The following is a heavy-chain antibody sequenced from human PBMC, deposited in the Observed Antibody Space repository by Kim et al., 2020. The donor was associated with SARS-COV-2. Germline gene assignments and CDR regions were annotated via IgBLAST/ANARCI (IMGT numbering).Heavy chain of an antibody. D-gene: IGHD3-9*01. CDR3: AKDLDYDILTGYPSPYYDYGMDV. CDR1: GFTFSSYA. V-gene: IGHV3-23*01. Sequence: GGSLRLSCAASGFTFSSYAMSWVRQAPGKGLEWVSAISGSGGSTYYADSVKGRFTISRDNSKNTLYLQMNSLRAEDTAVYYCAKDLDYDILTGYPSPYYDYGMDVWGQGTTVTVSS. CDR2: ISGSGGST. J-gene: IGHJ6*02.